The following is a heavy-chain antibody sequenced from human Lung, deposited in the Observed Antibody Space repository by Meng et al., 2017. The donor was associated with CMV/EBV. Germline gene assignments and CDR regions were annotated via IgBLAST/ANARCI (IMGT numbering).Heavy chain of an antibody. J-gene: IGHJ4*02. CDR3: ARDYAGGPAHFYYFDY. Sequence: SETLSLXCTVSRVPVGSSDFYWGWVRQPPGKGLEWIGTIFYTGNTWYNPSLQSRVTISSGTSRNQFSLELKFATAADTATYYCARDYAGGPAHFYYFDYWGQGMXVTVSS. CDR2: IFYTGNT. V-gene: IGHV4-39*02. CDR1: RVPVGSSDFY. D-gene: IGHD3-3*02.